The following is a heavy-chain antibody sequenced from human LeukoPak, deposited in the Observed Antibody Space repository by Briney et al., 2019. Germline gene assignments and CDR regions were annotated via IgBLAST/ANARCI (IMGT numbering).Heavy chain of an antibody. J-gene: IGHJ4*02. CDR1: GYSISSGYY. V-gene: IGHV4-38-2*02. D-gene: IGHD3-22*01. CDR2: IYHSGST. Sequence: SETLSLTCTVSGYSISSGYYWGWIRQPPGKGLEWIGSIYHSGSTYYNPSLKSRVTISVDTSKNQFSLKLSSVTAADTAVYYCARVGLGYYYDSSGQSYFDYWGQGTLVTVSS. CDR3: ARVGLGYYYDSSGQSYFDY.